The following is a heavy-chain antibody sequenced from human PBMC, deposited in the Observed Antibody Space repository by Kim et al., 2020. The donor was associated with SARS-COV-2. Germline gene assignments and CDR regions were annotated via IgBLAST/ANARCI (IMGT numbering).Heavy chain of an antibody. Sequence: GGSLRLSCAASGFTFSSYGMHWVRQAPGKGLEWVAVISYDGSNKYYADSVKGRFTISRDNSKNTLYLQMNSLRAEDTAVYYCAKEGGLRGWLHFDYWGQGTLVTVSS. V-gene: IGHV3-30*18. D-gene: IGHD5-12*01. CDR3: AKEGGLRGWLHFDY. J-gene: IGHJ4*02. CDR1: GFTFSSYG. CDR2: ISYDGSNK.